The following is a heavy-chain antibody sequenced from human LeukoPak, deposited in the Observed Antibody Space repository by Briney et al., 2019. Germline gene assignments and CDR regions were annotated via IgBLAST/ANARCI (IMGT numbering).Heavy chain of an antibody. J-gene: IGHJ3*02. V-gene: IGHV7-4-1*02. CDR3: ASNYDILTGHDAFDI. Sequence: GASVKVSCKASGYTFTSYAMNWVRQAPGQGLEWMGWINTNTGNPTYAQGFTGRFVFSLDTSVSTAYLQISSLKAEDTAVYYCASNYDILTGHDAFDIWGQGTMVTVSS. CDR1: GYTFTSYA. D-gene: IGHD3-9*01. CDR2: INTNTGNP.